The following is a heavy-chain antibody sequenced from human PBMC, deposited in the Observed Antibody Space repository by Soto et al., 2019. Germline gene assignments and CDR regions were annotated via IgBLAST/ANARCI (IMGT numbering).Heavy chain of an antibody. J-gene: IGHJ4*02. CDR2: ISYDGSNK. CDR1: GFTFSSYA. Sequence: AGGSLRLSCAASGFTFSSYAMHWVRQAPGKGLEWVAVISYDGSNKYCADTVKGRFTISRDNSKNTLYLQMNSLRAEDTAVYYCARDVAAAGTRDQHYFDYWGQGTLVTVSS. D-gene: IGHD6-13*01. V-gene: IGHV3-30-3*01. CDR3: ARDVAAAGTRDQHYFDY.